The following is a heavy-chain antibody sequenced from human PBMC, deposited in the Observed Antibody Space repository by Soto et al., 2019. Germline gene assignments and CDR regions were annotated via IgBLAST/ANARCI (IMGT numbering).Heavy chain of an antibody. CDR2: IYYSGST. V-gene: IGHV4-30-4*01. D-gene: IGHD3-22*01. J-gene: IGHJ5*02. Sequence: SETLSLTCTVSGGSISSGDYYWSWIRQPPGKGLEWIGYIYYSGSTYYNPSLKSRVSISVDTSKNQFSLKLSSVTAADSAVYFCARTGKFYYYDMGGLPFDPWGAGVVVTGSS. CDR1: GGSISSGDYY. CDR3: ARTGKFYYYDMGGLPFDP.